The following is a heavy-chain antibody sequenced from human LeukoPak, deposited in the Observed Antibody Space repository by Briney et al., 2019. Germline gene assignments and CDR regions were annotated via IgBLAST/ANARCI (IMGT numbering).Heavy chain of an antibody. Sequence: PSETLSLTCAVYGGSFSGYYWSWIRQPPGKGLEWIGEINHSGRTNYNPSLKSRVTISVDTSKNQFSLKLNSVTAADTAVYYCARHGPIGPKRGYFDYWGQGALVTVSS. CDR3: ARHGPIGPKRGYFDY. V-gene: IGHV4-34*01. CDR1: GGSFSGYY. D-gene: IGHD1-26*01. J-gene: IGHJ4*02. CDR2: INHSGRT.